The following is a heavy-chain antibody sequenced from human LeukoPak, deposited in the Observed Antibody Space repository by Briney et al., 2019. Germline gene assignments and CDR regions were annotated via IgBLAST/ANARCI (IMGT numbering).Heavy chain of an antibody. V-gene: IGHV3-49*04. Sequence: HPGGSLRLSCTASGFTFGDYAMTWVRQAPGKGLEWVGFIRSKVYGGTPEYAASVKGRFTISRDDSQGIAYLQMNSLKTEDTAVYYCTRDQTPYYWGQGTLVTVSS. CDR1: GFTFGDYA. CDR2: IRSKVYGGTP. CDR3: TRDQTPYY. J-gene: IGHJ4*02.